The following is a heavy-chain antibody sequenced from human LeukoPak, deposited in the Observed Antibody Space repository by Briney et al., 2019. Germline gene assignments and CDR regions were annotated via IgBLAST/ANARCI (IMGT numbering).Heavy chain of an antibody. CDR3: ARGGPAGKTPDY. CDR1: GFTFSSFL. V-gene: IGHV3-74*01. Sequence: GGSLRLSCAASGFTFSSFLMHWGRQAPGEGLGWVSFIINDGSIASYADSVKGRFTISRDNAKNTVYLQMNSLGAEDRPVYYCARGGPAGKTPDYWGHGTLVTVSS. D-gene: IGHD5-12*01. J-gene: IGHJ4*01. CDR2: IINDGSIA.